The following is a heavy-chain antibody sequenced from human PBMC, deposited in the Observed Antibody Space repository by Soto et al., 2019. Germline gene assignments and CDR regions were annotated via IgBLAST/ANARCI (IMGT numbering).Heavy chain of an antibody. D-gene: IGHD6-25*01. CDR2: IIPVFGTA. CDR3: ARERTERGKDV. J-gene: IGHJ6*02. CDR1: GGTFSSSA. Sequence: QVQLVQSGAEVKKPGSSVKVSCKASGGTFSSSAISWVRQAPGQGLEWMGAIIPVFGTAHYAQKFQGRVTITADKPTSTAYMELSRLRYEDTAVYYCARERTERGKDVWGQGTTVTVSS. V-gene: IGHV1-69*06.